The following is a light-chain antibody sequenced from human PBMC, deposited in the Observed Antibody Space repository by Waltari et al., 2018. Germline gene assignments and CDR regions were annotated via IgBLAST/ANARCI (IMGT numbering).Light chain of an antibody. J-gene: IGLJ3*02. CDR2: DVS. CDR3: CSYAGGYTWV. CDR1: SSDGGGYNY. V-gene: IGLV2-11*01. Sequence: QSALTQPRSVSGSPGQSVPISCTGTSSDGGGYNYVSWYQQHPGKAPKLMIYDVSKWPSGVPDRFSGSKSGNTASLTISGLQAEDEADYYCCSYAGGYTWVFGGGTKLTVL.